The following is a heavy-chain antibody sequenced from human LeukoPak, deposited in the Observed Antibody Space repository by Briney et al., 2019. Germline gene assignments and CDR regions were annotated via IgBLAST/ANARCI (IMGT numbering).Heavy chain of an antibody. CDR2: ISSSSSTI. CDR3: ARDTVVAVADAFDI. V-gene: IGHV3-48*01. J-gene: IGHJ3*02. Sequence: GGSLRLSCAASGFTFSSYSMNWVRQAPGKGLEWVSDISSSSSTIYYADSVKGRFTISRDNAKNSLYLQMNSLRAEDTAVYYCARDTVVAVADAFDIWGQGTMVTVSS. D-gene: IGHD2-21*01. CDR1: GFTFSSYS.